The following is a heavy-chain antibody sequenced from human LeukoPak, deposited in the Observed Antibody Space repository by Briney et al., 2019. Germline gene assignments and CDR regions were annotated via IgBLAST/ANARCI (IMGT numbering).Heavy chain of an antibody. CDR2: ISPSSGGT. CDR3: ARGWGFGSIDY. V-gene: IGHV1-2*02. D-gene: IGHD7-27*01. CDR1: GGTFSSSA. J-gene: IGHJ4*02. Sequence: ASVKVSCKTSGGTFSSSAITWVRQAPGQGLEWMGWISPSSGGTNYAQKFQGRVTMTRDTSISTAYMELSSLRSDDTAVYYCARGWGFGSIDYWGQGTLVTVSS.